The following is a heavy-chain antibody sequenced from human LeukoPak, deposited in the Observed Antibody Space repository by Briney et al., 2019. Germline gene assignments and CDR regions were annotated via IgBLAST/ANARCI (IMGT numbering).Heavy chain of an antibody. D-gene: IGHD5-18*01. V-gene: IGHV4-39*07. CDR2: IYYSGST. Sequence: SETLSLTCTVSGGSISSSNYHWGWIRQPPGKGLEWIGSIYYSGSTYYNPSLKSRVTISVDTSKNQFSLKLSSVTAADTAVYYCARDRGYSYGPFDYWGQGTLVTVSS. CDR1: GGSISSSNYH. CDR3: ARDRGYSYGPFDY. J-gene: IGHJ4*02.